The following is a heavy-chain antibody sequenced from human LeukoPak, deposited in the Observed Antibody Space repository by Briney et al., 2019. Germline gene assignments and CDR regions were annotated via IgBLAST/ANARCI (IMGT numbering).Heavy chain of an antibody. V-gene: IGHV4-34*01. CDR3: ARALNWFDP. J-gene: IGHJ5*02. Sequence: KPSETLSLTCAVYGGSFSGYYWSWIRQPPGKGLEWIGEINYSGSTNFNPSLKSRVTISVDTSKNQFSLKLSSVTAADTAVYYCARALNWFDPWGQGTLVTVSS. CDR2: INYSGST. CDR1: GGSFSGYY.